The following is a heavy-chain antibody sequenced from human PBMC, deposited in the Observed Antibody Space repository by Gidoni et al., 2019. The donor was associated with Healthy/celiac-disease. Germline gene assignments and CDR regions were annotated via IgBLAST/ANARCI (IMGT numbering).Heavy chain of an antibody. CDR1: GFTFSRYW. D-gene: IGHD6-13*01. CDR3: ARDQAAGPYYYYGMDV. V-gene: IGHV3-74*01. J-gene: IGHJ6*02. Sequence: EVQLVESGVGLVQPGGSLRLSCAASGFTFSRYWMHWVRQAPGKGLVWVSRINSEGSSTSYADSVKGRFTISRDNAKNTLYLQMNSLRAEDTAVYYCARDQAAGPYYYYGMDVWGQGTTVTVSS. CDR2: INSEGSST.